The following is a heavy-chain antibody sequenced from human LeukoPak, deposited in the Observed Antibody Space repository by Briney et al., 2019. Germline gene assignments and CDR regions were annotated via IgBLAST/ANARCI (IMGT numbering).Heavy chain of an antibody. Sequence: ASVKVSCKSSGYTFTSYGISWVRQVPGQGLEWMGWISAYNGNTNYAQKLQGRVTMTTDTSTSTAYMELRSLRSDDTAVYYCARVGEYCTGSSCFDYWGQGTLVIVSS. CDR2: ISAYNGNT. CDR1: GYTFTSYG. V-gene: IGHV1-18*01. J-gene: IGHJ4*02. D-gene: IGHD2-15*01. CDR3: ARVGEYCTGSSCFDY.